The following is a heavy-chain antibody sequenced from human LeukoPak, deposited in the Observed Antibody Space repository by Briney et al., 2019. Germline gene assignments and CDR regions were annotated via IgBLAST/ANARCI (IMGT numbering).Heavy chain of an antibody. V-gene: IGHV4-39*01. Sequence: SSETLSLTCTVSGGSISSSSYYWGWIRQPPGKGLEWIGSIYYSGSTYYNPSLKSRVTISVDTSKNQFSLKLSSVTAADTAVYYCATDIVATRGIFHWGQGTLVTVSS. CDR1: GGSISSSSYY. D-gene: IGHD5-12*01. CDR3: ATDIVATRGIFH. J-gene: IGHJ4*02. CDR2: IYYSGST.